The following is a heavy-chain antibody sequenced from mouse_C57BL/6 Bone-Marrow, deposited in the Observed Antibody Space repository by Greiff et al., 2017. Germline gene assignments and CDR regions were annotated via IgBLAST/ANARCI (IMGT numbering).Heavy chain of an antibody. J-gene: IGHJ1*03. CDR1: GYTFTSYW. D-gene: IGHD1-1*01. V-gene: IGHV1-52*01. CDR3: AITTVVPYWYFDV. CDR2: IDPADSET. Sequence: QVQLQQPGAELVRPGSSVKLSCKASGYTFTSYWMHWVKQRPIQGLEWIANIDPADSETYYNQKFKGKATLTVDKSSSPPSMQLSSLTSSDSEVSYCAITTVVPYWYFDVWGTGTTLTVSS.